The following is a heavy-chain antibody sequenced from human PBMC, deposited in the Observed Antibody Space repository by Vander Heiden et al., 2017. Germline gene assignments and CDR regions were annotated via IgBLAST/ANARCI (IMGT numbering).Heavy chain of an antibody. Sequence: EVLLAASGGVVVQPGGSLRLSCAASGFTFDDYTMHWVRQGTGKGLEWVTLVSWNGGRTSYLDSVKGRFTISRDNSRNSLYLQMNSLRIEDSGLYYCAKEGLGAYNDGRYIHYLDSWGQGTLVTVSS. J-gene: IGHJ4*02. CDR3: AKEGLGAYNDGRYIHYLDS. V-gene: IGHV3-43*01. D-gene: IGHD5-18*01. CDR1: GFTFDDYT. CDR2: VSWNGGRT.